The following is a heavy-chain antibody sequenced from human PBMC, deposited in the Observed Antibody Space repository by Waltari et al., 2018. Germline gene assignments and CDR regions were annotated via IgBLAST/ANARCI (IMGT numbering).Heavy chain of an antibody. Sequence: EVQLVESGGGLIQPGGSLRLSCAASGFTVSSNYMSWVRQAPGKGLEWVSVIYSGGSPYYADSVKGRFTISRDNSKNTLYLQMNSLRAEDTAVYYCARGTVTTELRSYYGMDVWGQGTTVTVSS. J-gene: IGHJ6*02. D-gene: IGHD4-4*01. V-gene: IGHV3-53*01. CDR3: ARGTVTTELRSYYGMDV. CDR1: GFTVSSNY. CDR2: IYSGGSP.